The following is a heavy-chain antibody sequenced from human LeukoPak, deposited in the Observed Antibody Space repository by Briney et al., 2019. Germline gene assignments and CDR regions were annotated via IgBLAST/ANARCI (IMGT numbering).Heavy chain of an antibody. CDR3: AKGNYYYLDV. V-gene: IGHV3-30*02. Sequence: GGSLRLSCTASGFTLSSYGMQWVRQAPGKGLEWVAFIGYDGSNKYNADSVKGRFTISRDNSKNTLYLQMNSLRAEDTAVYYCAKGNYYYLDVGAKGPRVT. J-gene: IGHJ6*03. CDR1: GFTLSSYG. CDR2: IGYDGSNK.